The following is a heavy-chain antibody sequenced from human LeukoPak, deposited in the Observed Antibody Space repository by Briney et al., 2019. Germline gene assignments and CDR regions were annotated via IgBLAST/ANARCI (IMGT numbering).Heavy chain of an antibody. CDR1: GGSISSGDYY. J-gene: IGHJ5*02. CDR3: ARANGSGSSYWFDP. CDR2: IYYSGST. V-gene: IGHV4-31*03. Sequence: PSETLSLTCTVSGGSISSGDYYWSWIRQPPGKGLEWIGYIYYSGSTYYNPSLKSRVTISVDTSKNQFSLKLSSVTAADTAVYYCARANGSGSSYWFDPWGQGTLVTVSS. D-gene: IGHD3-10*01.